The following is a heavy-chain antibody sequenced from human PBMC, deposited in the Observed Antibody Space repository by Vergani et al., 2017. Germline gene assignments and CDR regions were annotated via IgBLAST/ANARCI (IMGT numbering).Heavy chain of an antibody. CDR3: ARRRAVRGTIISSTFDI. CDR1: GGSITSGSFY. CDR2: IHSSGTT. J-gene: IGHJ3*02. V-gene: IGHV4-61*02. Sequence: QVQLHESGPGLVKPSQTLSLTCTVSGGSITSGSFYWSWIRQPAGKGLEWIGRIHSSGTTNYNPSLKSRVTLSVDTSKNQLSLRMTSVTAADTAVYYCARRRAVRGTIISSTFDIWGQGTMVSVSS. D-gene: IGHD3-10*01.